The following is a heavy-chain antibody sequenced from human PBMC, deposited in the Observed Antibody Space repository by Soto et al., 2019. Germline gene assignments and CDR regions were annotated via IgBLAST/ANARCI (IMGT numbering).Heavy chain of an antibody. Sequence: QVQLVQSGAEVKKPGASVKVSCKASGYTFTSYGISWVRQAPGQGLEWMGWISAYNGNTNYAQKLQGRVTMTTDTSTSTAYMELRTLRSDDTAVYYCARVTTIFGVPNGAWYFDLWGRGTLVTVSS. D-gene: IGHD3-3*01. J-gene: IGHJ2*01. CDR3: ARVTTIFGVPNGAWYFDL. CDR1: GYTFTSYG. CDR2: ISAYNGNT. V-gene: IGHV1-18*04.